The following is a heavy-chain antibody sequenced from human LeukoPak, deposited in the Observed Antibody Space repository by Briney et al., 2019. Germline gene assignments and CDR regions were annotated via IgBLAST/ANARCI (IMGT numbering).Heavy chain of an antibody. Sequence: SETLSLTCTVSGGSISSYYWSWIRQPAGKGLQWIGRIHTTGSTNYNPSLKSRVTMSVDTSKNQFSLKLSSVTAADTAVYYCASFGVVGATNAFDIWGQGTMVTVSS. D-gene: IGHD1-26*01. CDR1: GGSISSYY. J-gene: IGHJ3*02. CDR2: IHTTGST. CDR3: ASFGVVGATNAFDI. V-gene: IGHV4-4*07.